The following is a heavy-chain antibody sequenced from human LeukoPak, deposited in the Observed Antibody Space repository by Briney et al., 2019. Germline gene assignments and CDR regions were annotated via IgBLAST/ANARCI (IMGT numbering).Heavy chain of an antibody. CDR3: AKGREIAVAGFEDWFDP. J-gene: IGHJ5*02. CDR2: IIPIFGIA. V-gene: IGHV1-69*04. D-gene: IGHD6-19*01. CDR1: GGTFSSYA. Sequence: SVKVSFKASGGTFSSYAISWVRQAPGQGLEWMGRIIPIFGIANYAQKFQGRVTITADKSTSTAYMELSSLRSEDTAVYYCAKGREIAVAGFEDWFDPWGQGTLVTVSS.